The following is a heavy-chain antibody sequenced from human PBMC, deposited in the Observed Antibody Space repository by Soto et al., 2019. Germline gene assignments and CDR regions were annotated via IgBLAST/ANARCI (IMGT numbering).Heavy chain of an antibody. CDR2: ISGSGGST. V-gene: IGHV3-23*01. Sequence: EVQLLESGGGLVQPGGSLRLSCAASGFTFSSYAMSWVRQAPGKGLEWASAISGSGGSTYYADSVKGRFTISRDNSKNTLYLQMNSLRAEDTAVYYCAKPMVRGAAYYYYGMDVWGQGTTVTVSS. D-gene: IGHD3-10*01. CDR1: GFTFSSYA. CDR3: AKPMVRGAAYYYYGMDV. J-gene: IGHJ6*02.